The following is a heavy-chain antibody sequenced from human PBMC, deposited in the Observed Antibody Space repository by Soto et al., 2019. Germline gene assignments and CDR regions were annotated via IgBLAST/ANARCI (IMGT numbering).Heavy chain of an antibody. CDR2: LDYSGSP. CDR1: GGSIRSDH. V-gene: IGHV4-59*08. CDR3: EKYFRGEGGRGY. D-gene: IGHD3-16*01. J-gene: IGHJ4*02. Sequence: PSETLSLTCTVSGGSIRSDHWSWIRQPPGKGLEWIGYLDYSGSPNYNPSLKSRVTISMDTSKNQLSLILNSVTAADTAVYFCEKYFRGEGGRGYCGQVNQVTVSS.